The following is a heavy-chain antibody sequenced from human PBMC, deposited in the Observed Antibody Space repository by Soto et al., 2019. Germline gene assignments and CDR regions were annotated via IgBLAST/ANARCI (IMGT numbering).Heavy chain of an antibody. CDR2: ISSSGSTI. CDR1: GFTFSSYE. Sequence: GGSLRLSCAASGFTFSSYEMNWVRQAPGKGLEWVSYISSSGSTIYYADSVKGRFTISRDNAKNSLYLQMNSLRAEDTAVYYCARVEGRAAAGTGGSDYWGQGTLVTVSS. V-gene: IGHV3-48*03. D-gene: IGHD6-13*01. CDR3: ARVEGRAAAGTGGSDY. J-gene: IGHJ4*02.